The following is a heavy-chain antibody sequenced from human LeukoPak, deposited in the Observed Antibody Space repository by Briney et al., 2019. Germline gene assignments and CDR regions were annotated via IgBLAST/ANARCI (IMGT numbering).Heavy chain of an antibody. CDR1: GYTFTSYD. CDR3: ARGLYSNYLSYYYYYGMDV. CDR2: MNPNSGNT. D-gene: IGHD4-11*01. V-gene: IGHV1-8*01. Sequence: ASVKVSCRASGYTFTSYDINWVRQATGQGLELMGWMNPNSGNTGYAQKFQGRVTMTRNTSISTAYMELSSLRSEDTAVYYCARGLYSNYLSYYYYYGMDVWGQGTTVTVSS. J-gene: IGHJ6*02.